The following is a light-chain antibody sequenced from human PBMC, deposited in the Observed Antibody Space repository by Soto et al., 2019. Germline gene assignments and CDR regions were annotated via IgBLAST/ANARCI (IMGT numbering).Light chain of an antibody. V-gene: IGLV2-14*01. CDR1: SSDVGGYDY. Sequence: QSALTQPASVSGSLGQSITMSCTGTSSDVGGYDYVSWYQQYPGKVPKVMIYEVSNRPSGVSDRFSGSKSGNTASLTISRLQPEDEADYYCASFTTISTWVFGGGTQLTVL. J-gene: IGLJ3*02. CDR3: ASFTTISTWV. CDR2: EVS.